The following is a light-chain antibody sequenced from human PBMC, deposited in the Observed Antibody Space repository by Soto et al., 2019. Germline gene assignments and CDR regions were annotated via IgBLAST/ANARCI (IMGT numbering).Light chain of an antibody. Sequence: EIVLTQSPATLSVSPGERATLSCRASHSVDKPFHWYQKKLGQAPRLLNYDASRRATGIPDRFSGSGSGTEFTLTISSLQSEDFAVYYCQQYNNWPPITFGQGTRLEI. V-gene: IGKV3D-15*01. CDR2: DAS. CDR3: QQYNNWPPIT. CDR1: HSVDKP. J-gene: IGKJ5*01.